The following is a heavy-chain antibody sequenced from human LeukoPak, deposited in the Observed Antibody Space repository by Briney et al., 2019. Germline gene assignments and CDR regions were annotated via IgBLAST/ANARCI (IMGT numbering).Heavy chain of an antibody. D-gene: IGHD1-14*01. CDR2: INSDGSTT. J-gene: IGHJ4*02. Sequence: GGSLRLSCAASGYTFSTYWMHWVRQAPGKGLVWVSRINSDGSTTSYADSVKGRFTISRDNAKNTLYLHMNSLRAEDTAVYYCARDLKGIGDETAYWGQGTLVTVSS. CDR1: GYTFSTYW. CDR3: ARDLKGIGDETAY. V-gene: IGHV3-74*01.